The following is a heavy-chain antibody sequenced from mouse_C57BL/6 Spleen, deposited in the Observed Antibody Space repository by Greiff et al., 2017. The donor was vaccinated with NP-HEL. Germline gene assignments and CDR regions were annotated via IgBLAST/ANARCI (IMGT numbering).Heavy chain of an antibody. D-gene: IGHD2-5*01. CDR2: ISDGGSYT. CDR1: GFTFSSYA. CDR3: ARDRGSNYVDWYFDV. J-gene: IGHJ1*03. V-gene: IGHV5-4*01. Sequence: EVQLVESGGGLVKPGGSLKLSCAASGFTFSSYAMSWVRQTPEKRLEWVATISDGGSYTYYPDNVKGRFTISRDNAKNNLYLQMSHLKSEDTAMYYCARDRGSNYVDWYFDVWGTGTTVTVSS.